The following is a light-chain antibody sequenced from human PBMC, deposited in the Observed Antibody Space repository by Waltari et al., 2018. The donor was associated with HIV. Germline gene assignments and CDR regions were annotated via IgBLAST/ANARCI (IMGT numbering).Light chain of an antibody. CDR1: SIDVGSYNL. CDR2: DVS. J-gene: IGLJ3*02. CDR3: CSYAGSSTLV. Sequence: QSALTQPASVSGSPGQSITISCPGTSIDVGSYNLVSWYQQHPGKAPKLMIYDVSKRPSGVSNRFSGSKSGNTASLTISGLQAEDEADYYCCSYAGSSTLVFGGGTKLTVL. V-gene: IGLV2-23*02.